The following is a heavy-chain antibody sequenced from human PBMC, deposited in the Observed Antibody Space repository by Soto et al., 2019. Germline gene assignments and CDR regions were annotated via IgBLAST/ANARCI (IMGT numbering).Heavy chain of an antibody. CDR1: GFSFSSYA. CDR2: ISGSGGST. CDR3: EKGFEGYRGYDWFDP. V-gene: IGHV3-23*01. J-gene: IGHJ5*02. D-gene: IGHD5-12*01. Sequence: PGGSLRLSCAASGFSFSSYAMSWVRQAQGKGLEWVSAISGSGGSTYYADSVKGRCTISRDNSKNTLYLQMNSLRAEDTAVYSCEKGFEGYRGYDWFDPWGQGTLVTVPS.